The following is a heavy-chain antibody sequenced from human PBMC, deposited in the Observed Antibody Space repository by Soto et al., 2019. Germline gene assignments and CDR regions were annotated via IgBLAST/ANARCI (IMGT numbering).Heavy chain of an antibody. CDR2: ISAYNGNT. CDR1: GYTFTSYG. D-gene: IGHD6-19*01. CDR3: ARGSDSSGWYYWFDP. V-gene: IGHV1-18*01. Sequence: GASVKVSCKASGYTFTSYGISWARQAPGQGLEWMGWISAYNGNTNYAQKLQGRVTMTTDTSTSTAYMELRSLRSDDTAVYYCARGSDSSGWYYWFDPWGQGTLVTVSS. J-gene: IGHJ5*02.